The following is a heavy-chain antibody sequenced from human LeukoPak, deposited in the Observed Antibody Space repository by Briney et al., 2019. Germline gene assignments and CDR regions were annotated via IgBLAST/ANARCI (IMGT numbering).Heavy chain of an antibody. CDR1: GSSISGYY. CDR3: VRFGVNYDMDV. Sequence: SETLSLTCSVSGSSISGYYWTWVRQPPGKGLEWIGQIHYSGRADYNPSLKSRITMSVDTSRNQISLKLSSVTAADTAIYYCVRFGVNYDMDVWGQGTTVTVFS. CDR2: IHYSGRA. V-gene: IGHV4-59*01. D-gene: IGHD3-16*01. J-gene: IGHJ6*02.